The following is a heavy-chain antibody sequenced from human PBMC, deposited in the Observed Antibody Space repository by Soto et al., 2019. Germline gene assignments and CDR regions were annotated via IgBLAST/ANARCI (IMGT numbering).Heavy chain of an antibody. CDR2: IYYSGST. CDR3: ARGPVYPYSSQNNWFDP. D-gene: IGHD6-13*01. CDR1: GGSISSGGYY. V-gene: IGHV4-31*03. Sequence: SETLSLTCTVSGGSISSGGYYWSWIRQHPGKGLEWIGYIYYSGSTYYNPSLKSRVTISVDTSKNQFSLKLSSVTAADTAVYYFARGPVYPYSSQNNWFDPWGQGTLVTVSS. J-gene: IGHJ5*02.